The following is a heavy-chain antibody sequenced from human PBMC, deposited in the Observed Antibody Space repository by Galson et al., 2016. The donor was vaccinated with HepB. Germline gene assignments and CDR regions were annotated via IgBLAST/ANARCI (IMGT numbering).Heavy chain of an antibody. CDR2: IRSKPNNYTT. V-gene: IGHV3-73*01. J-gene: IGHJ4*02. D-gene: IGHD2/OR15-2a*01. CDR1: GFDFSVSA. Sequence: SLRLSCAASGFDFSVSAMHWVRQASGKGLEWVGRIRSKPNNYTTAYAASVTGRFTISRDDSKNTAYLQMNSLRAEGTAVYYCARAFFRAAYFDYWGQGTLVTVSS. CDR3: ARAFFRAAYFDY.